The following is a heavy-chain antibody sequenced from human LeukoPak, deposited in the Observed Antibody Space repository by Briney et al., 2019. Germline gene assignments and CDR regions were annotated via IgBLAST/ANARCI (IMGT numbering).Heavy chain of an antibody. CDR3: ARDFAREFTIDY. J-gene: IGHJ4*02. Sequence: GGSLRLSCAASGLTFSNYNMNWVRQPPGKGLQWVSYISSRSNIIYYADSVKGRFTISRDNAKNSLFLQMNSLRAEDTAVYYCARDFAREFTIDYWGQGTLVTVSS. V-gene: IGHV3-48*01. CDR1: GLTFSNYN. CDR2: ISSRSNII. D-gene: IGHD3-10*01.